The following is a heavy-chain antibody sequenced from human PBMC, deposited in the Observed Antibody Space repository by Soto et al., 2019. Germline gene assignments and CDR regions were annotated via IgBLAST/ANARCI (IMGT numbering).Heavy chain of an antibody. D-gene: IGHD2-2*01. CDR1: GGTFSSYA. CDR3: ARDGLGKDDIEVVPAAIPYNWFDP. V-gene: IGHV1-69*06. J-gene: IGHJ5*02. Sequence: QVQLVQSGAEVKKPGSSVKVSCKASGGTFSSYAISWVRQAPGQGLEWMGGIIPIFGTANYAQKFQGRVTITADKSTSTAYMELSSLRSEDTAVYYCARDGLGKDDIEVVPAAIPYNWFDPWGQGTLVTVSS. CDR2: IIPIFGTA.